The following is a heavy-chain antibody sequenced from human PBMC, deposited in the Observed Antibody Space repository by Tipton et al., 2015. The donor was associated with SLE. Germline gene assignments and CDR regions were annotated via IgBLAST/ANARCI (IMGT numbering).Heavy chain of an antibody. Sequence: SLRLSCAASGFTFSSYNIHWVRQAPGKGLEWMAVIWYDGRRTCYADSVKGRFTVSRDNSKNTLYLQMNTLRAEDSAIYYCARQGDRRVCYYYMDVWGKCTAVTVSS. CDR1: GFTFSSYN. J-gene: IGHJ6*03. V-gene: IGHV3-33*01. CDR2: IWYDGRRT. CDR3: ARQGDRRVCYYYMDV. D-gene: IGHD3-16*01.